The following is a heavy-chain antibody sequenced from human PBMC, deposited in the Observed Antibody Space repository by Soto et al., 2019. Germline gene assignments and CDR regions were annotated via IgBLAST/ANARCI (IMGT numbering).Heavy chain of an antibody. J-gene: IGHJ3*02. CDR3: ASIYTYYYDSSGPDAFDI. D-gene: IGHD3-22*01. V-gene: IGHV3-30*03. CDR1: GFTFSSYG. Sequence: QPGGSLRLSCAASGFTFSSYGMHWVRQAPGKGLEWVAVISYDGSNKYYADSVKGRFTISRDNSKNTLYLQMNSLIAEDTAVYYCASIYTYYYDSSGPDAFDIWGQGTMVTVSS. CDR2: ISYDGSNK.